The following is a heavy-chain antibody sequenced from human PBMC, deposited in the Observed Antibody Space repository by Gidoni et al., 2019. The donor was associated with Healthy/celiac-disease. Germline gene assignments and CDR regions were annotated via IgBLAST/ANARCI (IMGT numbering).Heavy chain of an antibody. CDR3: TTGEELLLFGELLYHDY. CDR1: GFTFSNAG. J-gene: IGHJ4*02. CDR2: IKSKTDGGTT. D-gene: IGHD3-10*01. V-gene: IGHV3-15*07. Sequence: EVQLVESGGGLVKPGGSLRLAWAASGFTFSNAGVNWVRQAPGKGLEWVGRIKSKTDGGTTDYAAPVKGRFTISRDDSKNTLYLQMNSLKTEDTAVYYCTTGEELLLFGELLYHDYWGQGTLVTVSS.